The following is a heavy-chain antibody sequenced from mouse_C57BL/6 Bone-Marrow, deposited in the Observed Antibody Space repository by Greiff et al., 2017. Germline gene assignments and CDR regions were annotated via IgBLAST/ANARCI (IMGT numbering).Heavy chain of an antibody. CDR1: GFTFSDYG. D-gene: IGHD1-1*01. V-gene: IGHV5-15*01. CDR3: ARHPNYYGFSYWYFDV. Sequence: EVTLVESGGGLVQPGGSLKLSCAASGFTFSDYGMAWVRQAPRKGPEWVAFISHLAYSIYYADTVTGRFTISRGNAKNTLYLEMSCLRSEDTAMYYCARHPNYYGFSYWYFDVWGTGTTVTVSS. J-gene: IGHJ1*03. CDR2: ISHLAYSI.